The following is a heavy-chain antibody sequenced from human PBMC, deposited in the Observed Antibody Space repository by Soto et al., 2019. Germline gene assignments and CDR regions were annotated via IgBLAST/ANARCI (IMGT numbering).Heavy chain of an antibody. J-gene: IGHJ5*02. V-gene: IGHV3-30-3*01. CDR3: ARDALSRDSSAGGFDP. D-gene: IGHD3-22*01. CDR2: ISYDGSNK. CDR1: GFTFSSYA. Sequence: QVQLVESGGGVVQPGRSLRLSCAASGFTFSSYAMHWVRQAPGKGLEWVAVISYDGSNKYYADSVKGRFTISRDNSKNTLYLQMNSLRAEDTAVYYCARDALSRDSSAGGFDPWGQGTLVTVSS.